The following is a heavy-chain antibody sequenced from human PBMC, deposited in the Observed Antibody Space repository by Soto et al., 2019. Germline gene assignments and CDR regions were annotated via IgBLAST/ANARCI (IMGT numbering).Heavy chain of an antibody. D-gene: IGHD3-22*01. CDR1: GFTFSSYA. V-gene: IGHV3-23*01. Sequence: GGSLRLSCAASGFTFSSYAMSWVRQAPGKGLEWVSAIIGSGGSTYYAGSVKGRFTISRDNSKNTLYLQMNSLRAEDTAVYYCARDITMIVVVKADDAFDIWGQGTMVTVSS. J-gene: IGHJ3*02. CDR3: ARDITMIVVVKADDAFDI. CDR2: IIGSGGST.